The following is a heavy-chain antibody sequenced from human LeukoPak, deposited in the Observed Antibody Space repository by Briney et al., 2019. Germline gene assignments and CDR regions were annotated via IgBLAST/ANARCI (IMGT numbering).Heavy chain of an antibody. J-gene: IGHJ4*02. D-gene: IGHD3-3*01. V-gene: IGHV1-18*01. CDR1: GYTLTSYG. CDR3: ARDAVWYYDFWSGYRTFDY. CDR2: ISAYNGNT. Sequence: GASVKVSCKASGYTLTSYGISWVRQAPGQGLEWMGWISAYNGNTNYAQKLQGRVTMTTDTSTSTAYMELRSLRSDDTAVYYCARDAVWYYDFWSGYRTFDYWGREPWSPSPQ.